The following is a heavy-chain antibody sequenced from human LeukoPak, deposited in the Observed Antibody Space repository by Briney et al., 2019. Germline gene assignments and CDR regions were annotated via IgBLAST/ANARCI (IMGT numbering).Heavy chain of an antibody. CDR1: GGSISSSSCY. CDR3: ARVRGYRYQLLLYYYYYYMDV. CDR2: IYYSGST. D-gene: IGHD2-2*01. J-gene: IGHJ6*03. Sequence: SETLSLTCTVSGGSISSSSCYWGWIRQPPGKGLEWIGSIYYSGSTYYNPSLKSRVTISVDTSKNQFSLKLSSVSAADTAVYYCARVRGYRYQLLLYYYYYYMDVWGKGTTVTVSS. V-gene: IGHV4-39*07.